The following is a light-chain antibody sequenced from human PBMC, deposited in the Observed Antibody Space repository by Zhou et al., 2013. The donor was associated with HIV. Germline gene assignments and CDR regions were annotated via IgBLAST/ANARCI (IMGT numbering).Light chain of an antibody. Sequence: DVVMTQSPLSLPVTLGQPASISCRSSQSLVHSDGNTYLNWFHQRPGQSPRRLIYAVSNRDSGVPDRFSGSGSGTDFALKISRVEADDVGVYYCMQGTHWPTFGQGTKVEIK. J-gene: IGKJ1*01. V-gene: IGKV2-30*02. CDR1: QSLVHSDGNTY. CDR2: AVS. CDR3: MQGTHWPT.